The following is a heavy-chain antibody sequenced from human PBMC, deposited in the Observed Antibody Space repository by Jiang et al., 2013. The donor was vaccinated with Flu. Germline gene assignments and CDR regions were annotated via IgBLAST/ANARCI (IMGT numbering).Heavy chain of an antibody. CDR3: ARNAGTGPPFDF. CDR1: RYTFTSFA. Sequence: GAEVKKPGASVKVSCKASRYTFTSFAMHWVRQAPGQRLEWMGWINAGNGNTKYSQNFQGRVTISRDTSASTVYMELSSLRSEDTAVYYCARNAGTGPPFDFWGQGTLVTVSS. V-gene: IGHV1-3*01. CDR2: INAGNGNT. J-gene: IGHJ4*02. D-gene: IGHD1-7*01.